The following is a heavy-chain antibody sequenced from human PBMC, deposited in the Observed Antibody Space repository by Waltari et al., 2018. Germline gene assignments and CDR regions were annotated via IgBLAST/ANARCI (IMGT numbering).Heavy chain of an antibody. CDR2: ISGSGGST. CDR1: GFTFSSYA. D-gene: IGHD6-19*01. J-gene: IGHJ4*02. CDR3: AKESQWLPCFDY. V-gene: IGHV3-23*01. Sequence: EVQLLESGGGLVQPGGSLRLSCAASGFTFSSYAMSWVRQAPGKGWEWGAAISGSGGSTYYADSVKGRFTISRDNSKNTLYLQMNSLRAEDTAVYYCAKESQWLPCFDYWGQGTLVTVSS.